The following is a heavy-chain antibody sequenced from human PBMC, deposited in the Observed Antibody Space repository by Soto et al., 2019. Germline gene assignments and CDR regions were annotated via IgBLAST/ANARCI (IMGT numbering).Heavy chain of an antibody. Sequence: PSETLSLTCAVYGGSFSGYYWSWIRQPPGKGLEWIGEINHSGSTNYNPSLKSRVTISVDTSKNQFSLKLSSVTAADTAVYYCARGGTYYDYIWGSYRYRVGWFDPWGQGTLVTVSS. V-gene: IGHV4-34*01. CDR3: ARGGTYYDYIWGSYRYRVGWFDP. J-gene: IGHJ5*02. CDR1: GGSFSGYY. D-gene: IGHD3-16*02. CDR2: INHSGST.